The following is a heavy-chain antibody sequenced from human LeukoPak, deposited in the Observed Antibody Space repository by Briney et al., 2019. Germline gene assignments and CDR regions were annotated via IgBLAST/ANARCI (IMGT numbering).Heavy chain of an antibody. CDR3: AKSLYYYYYMDV. V-gene: IGHV3-23*01. Sequence: GGSLRLSCAASGFTFSSYAMSWVRQPPGKGLEWVSTIRSGGGYTYYADSVKGRFTISRDNSKNTLYLQMNSLRAEDTAVYNCAKSLYYYYYMDVWGKGTTVTVSS. CDR1: GFTFSSYA. CDR2: IRSGGGYT. J-gene: IGHJ6*03.